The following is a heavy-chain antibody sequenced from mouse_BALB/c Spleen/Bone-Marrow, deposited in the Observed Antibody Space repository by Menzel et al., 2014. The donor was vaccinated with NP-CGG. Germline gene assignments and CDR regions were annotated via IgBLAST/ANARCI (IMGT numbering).Heavy chain of an antibody. CDR2: IYPGSGNT. Sequence: VQLQQSGPELVKPGASVKISCKASGYTLTDYYINWVKQKPGQGLEWIGWIYPGSGNTKYNEKFKGKATLTVDTSSSTAYMQLSSLASEDTAVYFCAREDYYGSSYGFAYWGQGTLVTVSA. CDR1: GYTLTDYY. J-gene: IGHJ3*01. V-gene: IGHV1-84*02. D-gene: IGHD1-1*01. CDR3: AREDYYGSSYGFAY.